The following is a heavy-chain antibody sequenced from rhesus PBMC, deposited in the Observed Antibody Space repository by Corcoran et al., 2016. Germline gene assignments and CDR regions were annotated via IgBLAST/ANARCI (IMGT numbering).Heavy chain of an antibody. CDR3: ATGRVLGAAGPDSYFDY. Sequence: EVQLVQSGAEVKKPGASVKISCKASGYTFTDYYLHWVRQALGKGLEWKGRVNPEDGEAIHAQKFQDRLPITADTSTDTAYMGLSSLRSEDTAVYYCATGRVLGAAGPDSYFDYWGQGVLVTVSS. V-gene: IGHV1-111*02. CDR1: GYTFTDYY. D-gene: IGHD6-13*01. CDR2: VNPEDGEA. J-gene: IGHJ4*01.